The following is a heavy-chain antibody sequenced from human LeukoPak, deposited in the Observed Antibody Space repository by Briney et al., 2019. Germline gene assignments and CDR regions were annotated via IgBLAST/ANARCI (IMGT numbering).Heavy chain of an antibody. CDR2: IYYSGGT. Sequence: SETLSLTCTVSGGSISSSSYYWGWIRQPPGKGLEWIGSIYYSGGTYYNPSLKSRVTMSVDTYKNQFSLKLSSVTAADTAVYYCAKEWGNAFDIWGQGTLVTVSS. V-gene: IGHV4-39*07. D-gene: IGHD3-16*01. J-gene: IGHJ3*02. CDR1: GGSISSSSYY. CDR3: AKEWGNAFDI.